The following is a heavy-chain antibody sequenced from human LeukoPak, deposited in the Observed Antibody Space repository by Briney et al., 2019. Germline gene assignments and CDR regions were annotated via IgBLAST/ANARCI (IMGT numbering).Heavy chain of an antibody. V-gene: IGHV3-21*01. D-gene: IGHD1-7*01. CDR2: ISGSGGST. J-gene: IGHJ4*02. Sequence: GGSLRLSCAASGFTFSTYWMHWVRQAPGKGLEWVSAISGSGGSTYYADSVKGRFTISRDNAKNSLYLQMNSLRAEDTAVYYCARGPTLTGTTYFDYWGQGTLVTVSS. CDR3: ARGPTLTGTTYFDY. CDR1: GFTFSTYW.